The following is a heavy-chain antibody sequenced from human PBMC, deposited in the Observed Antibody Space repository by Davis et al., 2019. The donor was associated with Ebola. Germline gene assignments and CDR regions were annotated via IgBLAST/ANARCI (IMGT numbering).Heavy chain of an antibody. Sequence: AASVKVSCKASGYTFTSYAMHWVRQAPGQRLEWLGWINAGNGNTKYSQKFQGRVTITRDTSTSTAYMELRSLRSDDTAVYYCARDQFQDYSNYAQVRFDPWGQGTLVTVS. CDR3: ARDQFQDYSNYAQVRFDP. J-gene: IGHJ5*02. CDR1: GYTFTSYA. D-gene: IGHD4-11*01. V-gene: IGHV1-3*01. CDR2: INAGNGNT.